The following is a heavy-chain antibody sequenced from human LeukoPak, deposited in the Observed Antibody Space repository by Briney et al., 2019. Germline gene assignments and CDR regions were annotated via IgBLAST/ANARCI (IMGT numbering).Heavy chain of an antibody. D-gene: IGHD3-22*01. CDR1: GYTFTSYA. CDR2: INTNTGNP. V-gene: IGHV7-4-1*02. J-gene: IGHJ6*02. CDR3: ARGGLRYYDSSGPQNYYYYGMDV. Sequence: GASVKVSCKDSGYTFTSYAMNWVRQAPGQGLEWMGWINTNTGNPTYAQGFTGRFVFSLDTSVSTAYLQISSLKAEDTAVYYCARGGLRYYDSSGPQNYYYYGMDVWGQGTTVTVSS.